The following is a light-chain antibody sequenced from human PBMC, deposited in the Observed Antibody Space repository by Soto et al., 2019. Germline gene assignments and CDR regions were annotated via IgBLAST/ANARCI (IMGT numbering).Light chain of an antibody. Sequence: QSALPQPASVSGSPGQSITVSCTGTSSDVGAYDYVSWYQHHPGKAPKLMIYDVSYRPSGVSNRFSGSKSGNTASLTISGLQAEDEADYYYSSYTSSSTLVFGTGTKLTVL. CDR1: SSDVGAYDY. CDR2: DVS. V-gene: IGLV2-14*03. CDR3: SSYTSSSTLV. J-gene: IGLJ1*01.